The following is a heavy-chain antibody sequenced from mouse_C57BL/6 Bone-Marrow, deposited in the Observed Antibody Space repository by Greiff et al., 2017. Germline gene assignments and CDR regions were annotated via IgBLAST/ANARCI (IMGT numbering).Heavy chain of an antibody. V-gene: IGHV1-81*01. CDR2: IYPRSGNT. J-gene: IGHJ1*03. CDR3: AKSYGSSWCFDV. CDR1: GYTFTSYG. D-gene: IGHD1-1*01. Sequence: QVHVKQSGAELARPGASVKLSCKASGYTFTSYGISWVKQRTGQGLEWIGEIYPRSGNTYYNEKFKGKATLTADKSSSTAYMKLSSLTSEESAVYDCAKSYGSSWCFDVWGTGTTVTVSA.